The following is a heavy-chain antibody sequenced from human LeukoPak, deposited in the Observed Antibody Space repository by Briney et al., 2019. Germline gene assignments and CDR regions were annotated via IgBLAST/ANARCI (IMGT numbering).Heavy chain of an antibody. CDR3: ARSAGGYCSGGSCRPPYYYYYYMDV. CDR1: GYTFTSYY. D-gene: IGHD2-15*01. CDR2: INPSGGST. V-gene: IGHV1-46*01. Sequence: GASVKVSCKASGYTFTSYYMHWVRQAPGQGLEWMGIINPSGGSTSYAQKFQGRVTITADKSTSTAYMELSSLRSEDTAVYYCARSAGGYCSGGSCRPPYYYYYYMDVWGKGTTVTVSS. J-gene: IGHJ6*03.